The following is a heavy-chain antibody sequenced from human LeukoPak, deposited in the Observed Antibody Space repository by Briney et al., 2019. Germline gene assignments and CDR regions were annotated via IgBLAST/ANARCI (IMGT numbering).Heavy chain of an antibody. D-gene: IGHD2-2*01. CDR3: ARDVGRIVVVPAAY. CDR1: GYTFTSYG. V-gene: IGHV1-18*01. Sequence: GASVTVSCKASGYTFTSYGISWVRQAPGQGLDWMGWISAYNGNTIYAQKLQGRVTMTTDTSTSTAYMELRSLRPAHTAVFYCARDVGRIVVVPAAYGGQGPLVTVSS. CDR2: ISAYNGNT. J-gene: IGHJ4*02.